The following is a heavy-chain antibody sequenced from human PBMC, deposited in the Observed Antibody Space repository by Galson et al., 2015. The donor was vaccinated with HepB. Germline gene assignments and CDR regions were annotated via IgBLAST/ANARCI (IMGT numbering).Heavy chain of an antibody. Sequence: SLRLSCAASGFTFDDYAMHWVRQAPGKGLEWVSGISWNSGSIGYADSVKGRFTISRDNAKNSLYLQMNSLRAEDTALYYCAKDVVPVSGSYYDDAFDIWGQGTMVTVSS. D-gene: IGHD3-10*01. CDR2: ISWNSGSI. CDR3: AKDVVPVSGSYYDDAFDI. V-gene: IGHV3-9*01. CDR1: GFTFDDYA. J-gene: IGHJ3*02.